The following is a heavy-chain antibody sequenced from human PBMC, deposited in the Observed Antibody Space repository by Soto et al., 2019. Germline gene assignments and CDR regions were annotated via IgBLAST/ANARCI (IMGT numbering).Heavy chain of an antibody. D-gene: IGHD2-15*01. Sequence: SETLSLTCTVSGGSISSSSYYWGWIRQPPGKGLEWIGSIYYSGSTYYNPSLKSRVTISVDTSKNQFSLKLSSVTAADTAVYYCARRWRGGGSCYYCWFDPWGQGTLVTVSS. CDR2: IYYSGST. V-gene: IGHV4-39*01. CDR3: ARRWRGGGSCYYCWFDP. CDR1: GGSISSSSYY. J-gene: IGHJ5*02.